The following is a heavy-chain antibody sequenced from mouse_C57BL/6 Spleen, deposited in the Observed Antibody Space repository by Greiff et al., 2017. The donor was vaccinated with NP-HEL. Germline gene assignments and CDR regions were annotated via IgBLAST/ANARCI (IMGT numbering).Heavy chain of an antibody. D-gene: IGHD6-2*01. CDR3: TRSGNPDSLNWYFDV. CDR2: IDPETGGT. CDR1: GYTFTDYD. J-gene: IGHJ1*03. V-gene: IGHV1-15*01. Sequence: QVQLQQSGAELVRPGASVTLSCKASGYTFTDYDMHWVKQTPVHGLEWIGAIDPETGGTAYNQKFKGKAILTADKSSSTAYMELRSLTSEDSAVYYCTRSGNPDSLNWYFDVWGTGTTVTVSS.